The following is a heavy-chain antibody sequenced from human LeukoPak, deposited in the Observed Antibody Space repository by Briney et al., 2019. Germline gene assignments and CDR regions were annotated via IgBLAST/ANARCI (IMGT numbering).Heavy chain of an antibody. J-gene: IGHJ4*02. CDR3: ATEMGGTDY. V-gene: IGHV4-34*01. CDR2: SNHSGGT. D-gene: IGHD6-19*01. Sequence: PGGSLRLSCAASGFTFSNYAMSWIRQPPGKGLEWIGESNHSGGTNYNPSLKSRVTISVDTSKNQFSLKLNSVTAADTAVYYCATEMGGTDYWGQGTLVIVSS. CDR1: GFTFSNYA.